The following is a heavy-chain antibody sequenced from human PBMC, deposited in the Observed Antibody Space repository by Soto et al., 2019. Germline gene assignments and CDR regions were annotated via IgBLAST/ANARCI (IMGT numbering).Heavy chain of an antibody. CDR2: NYWDDEK. V-gene: IGHV2-5*02. CDR3: VQSRCGGDCLQSYSSHSYYGLDV. Sequence: QITLKESGPTLVKPTQTLTLTCTFSGFSLSTIGVGVGWIRQPPGKALEWLALNYWDDEKRYSPSLKSRLTVPNDTSKNHVVHTTTNLDPVVTATYYCVQSRCGGDCLQSYSSHSYYGLDVWGQGTTVTVSS. D-gene: IGHD2-21*02. CDR1: GFSLSTIGVG. J-gene: IGHJ6*02.